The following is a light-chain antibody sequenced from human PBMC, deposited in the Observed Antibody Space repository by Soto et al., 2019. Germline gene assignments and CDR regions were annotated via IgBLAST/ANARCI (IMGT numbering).Light chain of an antibody. CDR3: QQYNTDPYI. CDR1: QPISDW. J-gene: IGKJ3*01. CDR2: DAS. V-gene: IGKV1-5*01. Sequence: DTQLIQSPGTLSASIGDRVSITCRASQPISDWLAWYQHKPGQAPKLLIFDASSLESGVPSRFSGTGSGTEFTLTITSLQPDDFATYYCQQYNTDPYIFGPGTTVEIK.